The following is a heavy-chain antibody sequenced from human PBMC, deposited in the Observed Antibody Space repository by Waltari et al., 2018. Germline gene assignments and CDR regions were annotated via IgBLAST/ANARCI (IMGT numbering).Heavy chain of an antibody. J-gene: IGHJ6*02. CDR1: GYNFTTYW. CDR3: ARHPVYWDQGHNYGLDV. Sequence: EVQLVQSGAEVKKPGESLRISCKGSGYNFTTYWISWVRQMPGKGLEWMGRIDPNDSYNNYSPAFQGHVTISGDKSINTAYLQWSRRRASDTAIYYCARHPVYWDQGHNYGLDVWGQGTTVTVSS. D-gene: IGHD1-26*01. CDR2: IDPNDSYN. V-gene: IGHV5-10-1*03.